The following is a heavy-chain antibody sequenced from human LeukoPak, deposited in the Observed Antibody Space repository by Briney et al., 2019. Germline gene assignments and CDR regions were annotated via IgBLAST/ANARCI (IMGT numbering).Heavy chain of an antibody. Sequence: GGSLRLSCAASGFTFSSYAMSWVRQAPGKGLEWVSAISGSGVSTYYADSVKGRFTISRDNSKNTLYLQMNSLRAEDTAVYYCAKGDYYGSSVFDYWGQGTLVTVSS. V-gene: IGHV3-23*01. CDR1: GFTFSSYA. D-gene: IGHD3-10*01. J-gene: IGHJ4*02. CDR2: ISGSGVST. CDR3: AKGDYYGSSVFDY.